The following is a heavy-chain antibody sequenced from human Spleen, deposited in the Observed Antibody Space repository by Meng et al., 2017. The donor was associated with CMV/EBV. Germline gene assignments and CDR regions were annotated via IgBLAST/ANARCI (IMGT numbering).Heavy chain of an antibody. J-gene: IGHJ4*02. CDR2: IYPGDSDT. Sequence: SCRTSGYSFTDYWIGWVRQMPGEGLEWRGIIYPGDSDTRYNPSFQGQVTISADTSVSTAYLQWSSLRASDTAIYYCARQPHASSYYDYWGQGTLVTVSS. V-gene: IGHV5-51*01. CDR1: GYSFTDYW. D-gene: IGHD3-22*01. CDR3: ARQPHASSYYDY.